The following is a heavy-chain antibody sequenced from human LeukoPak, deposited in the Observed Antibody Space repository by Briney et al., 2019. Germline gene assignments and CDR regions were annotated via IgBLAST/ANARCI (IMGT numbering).Heavy chain of an antibody. J-gene: IGHJ4*02. V-gene: IGHV3-53*01. D-gene: IGHD5-12*01. CDR3: ARVGYSGYDPLYYFDY. Sequence: GGSLRLSCAAPGFTVSSNYMSWVRQAPGKGLEWVSVIYSGGSTYYADSVKGRFTISRDNSKNTLYLQMNSLRAEDTAVYYCARVGYSGYDPLYYFDYWGQGTLVTVSS. CDR1: GFTVSSNY. CDR2: IYSGGST.